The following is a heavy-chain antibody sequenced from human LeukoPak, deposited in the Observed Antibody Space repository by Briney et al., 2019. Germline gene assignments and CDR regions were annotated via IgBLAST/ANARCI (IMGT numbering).Heavy chain of an antibody. Sequence: GESLKISCQGSGYSFISHWIAWVRQLPGKGLEWMGIIYPGDSDTRYSPSFQGQVTTSADKSISTAYLQWSSLKASDTAMYYCARRGSSVYSSSEYTWFDPWGQGTLVTVSS. CDR2: IYPGDSDT. D-gene: IGHD6-13*01. J-gene: IGHJ5*02. CDR3: ARRGSSVYSSSEYTWFDP. V-gene: IGHV5-51*01. CDR1: GYSFISHW.